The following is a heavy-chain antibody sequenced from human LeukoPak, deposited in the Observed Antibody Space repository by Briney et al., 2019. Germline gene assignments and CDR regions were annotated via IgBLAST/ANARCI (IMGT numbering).Heavy chain of an antibody. V-gene: IGHV4-31*03. CDR2: IYYSGST. Sequence: TTSETLSLTCTVSGGSISSGGYYWSWIRQHPGKGLEWIGYIYYSGSTYYNPSLKSRVTISVDTSKNQFSLKLSSVTAADTAVYYCARGRFYYDSSGYLSGGKYYYYGMDVWGQGTTVTVSS. D-gene: IGHD3-22*01. J-gene: IGHJ6*02. CDR3: ARGRFYYDSSGYLSGGKYYYYGMDV. CDR1: GGSISSGGYY.